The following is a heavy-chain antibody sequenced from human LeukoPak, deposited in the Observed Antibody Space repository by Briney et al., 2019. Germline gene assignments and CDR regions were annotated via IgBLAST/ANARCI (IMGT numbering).Heavy chain of an antibody. Sequence: GASVKVSCKASGYTFTSYYMHWVRQAPGQGLEWMGIINPSGGSTSYAQKFQGRVTMTRDTSTSTVYVELSSLRSEDTAVYYCARDFVVGAPFDYWGQGTLVTVSP. V-gene: IGHV1-46*01. CDR3: ARDFVVGAPFDY. D-gene: IGHD2-15*01. CDR1: GYTFTSYY. J-gene: IGHJ4*02. CDR2: INPSGGST.